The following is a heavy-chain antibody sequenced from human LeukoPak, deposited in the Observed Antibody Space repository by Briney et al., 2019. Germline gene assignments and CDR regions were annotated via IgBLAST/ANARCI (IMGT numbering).Heavy chain of an antibody. CDR3: ARDKTASTSWPYYFDY. V-gene: IGHV1-18*04. D-gene: IGHD6-13*01. Sequence: ASVKVSCKASGYTFTSNGISWVRQAPGQGLEWMGWISAYSGSTKYAQKLQGRVTMTTDTSTSTAYMELRSLRSDDTAVYYCARDKTASTSWPYYFDYWGQGALVTASS. CDR1: GYTFTSNG. J-gene: IGHJ4*02. CDR2: ISAYSGST.